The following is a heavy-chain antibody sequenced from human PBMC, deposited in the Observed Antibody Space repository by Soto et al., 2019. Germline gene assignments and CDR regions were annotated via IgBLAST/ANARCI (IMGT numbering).Heavy chain of an antibody. CDR3: ATYSSSTGDAFDI. J-gene: IGHJ3*02. CDR1: GGTFSSYA. D-gene: IGHD6-6*01. V-gene: IGHV1-69*01. Sequence: VKVSCKASGGTFSSYAISWVRQAPGQGLEWMGGIIPIFGTANYAQKFQGRVTITADESTSTAYMELSSLRSEDTAVYYCATYSSSTGDAFDIWGQGTMVTVSS. CDR2: IIPIFGTA.